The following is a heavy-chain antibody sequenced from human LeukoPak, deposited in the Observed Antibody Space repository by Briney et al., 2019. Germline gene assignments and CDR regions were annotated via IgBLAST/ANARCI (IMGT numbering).Heavy chain of an antibody. Sequence: PGGSLRLSCAASGFAFSDFWMSWVRQAPGKGLEWVANIRHDGNAKNYVPSVRGRFTISRDNAKNSLYLQMNSLTVEDTAVYYCATSHDSAVNDWGQGTLVTVSS. D-gene: IGHD1-26*01. CDR2: IRHDGNAK. CDR1: GFAFSDFW. CDR3: ATSHDSAVND. V-gene: IGHV3-7*01. J-gene: IGHJ4*02.